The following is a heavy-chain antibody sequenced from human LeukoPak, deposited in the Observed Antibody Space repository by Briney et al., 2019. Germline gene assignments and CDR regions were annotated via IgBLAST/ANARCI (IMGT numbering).Heavy chain of an antibody. V-gene: IGHV3-23*01. CDR2: ISDGGGNT. J-gene: IGHJ3*02. Sequence: GGSLRLSCAASGFTFGNYAMSWVRQAPGKGLEWVSAISDGGGNTYYADSVKGRFTISRDNSKNTLYLQMNSLRAEDTAVYYCARPGDATKGPDAFDIWGQGTMVTVSS. CDR1: GFTFGNYA. CDR3: ARPGDATKGPDAFDI. D-gene: IGHD5-24*01.